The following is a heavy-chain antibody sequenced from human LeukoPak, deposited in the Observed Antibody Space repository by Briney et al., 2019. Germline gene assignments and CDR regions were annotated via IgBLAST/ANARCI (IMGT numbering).Heavy chain of an antibody. D-gene: IGHD6-13*01. V-gene: IGHV3-30*02. CDR2: LRYDGSNK. CDR3: AKDHKYRIAAAGRGWYFDY. J-gene: IGHJ4*02. Sequence: HTGGSLRLSCAASGFTFSSYGMHWVRQAPGKGLEWVAFLRYDGSNKYYADSVKGRFTISRDNSKNTLYLQMNSLRAEDTAVYYCAKDHKYRIAAAGRGWYFDYWGQGTLVTVSS. CDR1: GFTFSSYG.